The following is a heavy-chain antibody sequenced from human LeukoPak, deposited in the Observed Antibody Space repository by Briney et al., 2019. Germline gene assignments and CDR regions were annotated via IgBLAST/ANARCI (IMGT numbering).Heavy chain of an antibody. CDR2: INPSGGST. CDR1: GYTFTSYY. V-gene: IGHV1-46*01. J-gene: IGHJ3*02. D-gene: IGHD1-26*01. Sequence: PGASVKVSCKASGYTFTSYYMHWVRQAPGQGLEWMGIINPSGGSTSYAQKFQGRVTMTRDMSTSTVYMELSSLRSEDTAVYYCARGSSGSWMMHAFDIWGQGTMVTVSS. CDR3: ARGSSGSWMMHAFDI.